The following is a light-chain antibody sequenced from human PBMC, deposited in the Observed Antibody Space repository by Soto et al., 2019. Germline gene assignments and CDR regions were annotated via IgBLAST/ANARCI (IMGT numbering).Light chain of an antibody. V-gene: IGLV2-14*01. J-gene: IGLJ1*01. CDR1: SNDIGGYNY. Sequence: QSVLTQPASVSGSLGQSITISCTGTSNDIGGYNYVSWYQQHPGKVPKLIIYEVNNRPSGVSHRFSASKSDNTASLTISGLQAEGEADYYCCSYTSTSTLYVFGTGTKVTVL. CDR2: EVN. CDR3: CSYTSTSTLYV.